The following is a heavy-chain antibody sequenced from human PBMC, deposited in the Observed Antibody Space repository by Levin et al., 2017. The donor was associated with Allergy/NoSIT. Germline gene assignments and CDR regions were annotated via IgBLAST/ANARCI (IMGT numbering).Heavy chain of an antibody. J-gene: IGHJ4*02. CDR1: GFTFSSYS. CDR3: ARRMTY. Sequence: GGSLRLSCSASGFTFSSYSMNWVRQAPGKGLEWVSYIHSSTNTIYYADSVKGRFTISRDNARNSLYLQMNNLRDEDTAVYYCARRMTYWGQGALVTVSS. CDR2: IHSSTNTI. D-gene: IGHD2-15*01. V-gene: IGHV3-48*02.